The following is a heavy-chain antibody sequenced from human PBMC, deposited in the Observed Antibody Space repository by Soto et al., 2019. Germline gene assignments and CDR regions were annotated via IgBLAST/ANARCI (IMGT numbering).Heavy chain of an antibody. Sequence: QVQLVQSGAEVKKPGSSVKVSCKASGGTFSSYAISWMRQAPGQGLEWMGGIIPIFGTANYAQKFQGRVTITADESTSTAYMELSSLRSEDTAVYYCARSPPPRDIVVVVAANYYYYYGLDVLGQGTTVTVSS. V-gene: IGHV1-69*12. J-gene: IGHJ6*02. CDR2: IIPIFGTA. CDR3: ARSPPPRDIVVVVAANYYYYYGLDV. D-gene: IGHD2-15*01. CDR1: GGTFSSYA.